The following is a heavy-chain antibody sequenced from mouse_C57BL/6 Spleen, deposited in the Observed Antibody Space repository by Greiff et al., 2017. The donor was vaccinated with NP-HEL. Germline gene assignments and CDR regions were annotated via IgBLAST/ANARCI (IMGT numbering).Heavy chain of an antibody. J-gene: IGHJ2*01. CDR2: ISSGGSYT. CDR3: ARHERGVYHFVY. Sequence: EVKLMESGGDLVKPGGSLKLSCAASGFTFSSYGMSWVRQTPDKRLEWVATISSGGSYTYYPDSVKGRFTISRDNAKNTLYLQMSSLKSEDTAMYYGARHERGVYHFVYWGQGTTLTVSS. V-gene: IGHV5-6*01. CDR1: GFTFSSYG. D-gene: IGHD5-1-1*01.